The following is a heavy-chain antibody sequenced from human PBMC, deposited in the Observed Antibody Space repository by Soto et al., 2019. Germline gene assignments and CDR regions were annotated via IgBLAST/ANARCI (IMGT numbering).Heavy chain of an antibody. CDR3: ARVIISSYSGSYPPRHYFHY. D-gene: IGHD1-26*01. J-gene: IGHJ4*02. V-gene: IGHV4-59*01. CDR2: ISYSGNT. Sequence: SETLSLTCTVSGGSINSYYWGWFRQPPGKGLQWIGEISYSGNTNQNPSPQSRLTISVVTSKNQFSLKVNSVTAADTAIFYCARVIISSYSGSYPPRHYFHYWGQGTLVTVSS. CDR1: GGSINSYY.